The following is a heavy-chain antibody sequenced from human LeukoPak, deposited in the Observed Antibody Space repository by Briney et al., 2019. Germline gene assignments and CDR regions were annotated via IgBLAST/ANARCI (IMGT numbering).Heavy chain of an antibody. D-gene: IGHD3-22*01. CDR2: INPSGGST. CDR1: GYTFTSYY. Sequence: EAPVKVSCKASGYTFTSYYMHWVRRAPGQGLEWMGIINPSGGSTSYAQKFQGRVTMTRDMSTSTVYMELSSLRSEDTAVYYCARVRLYYYDSSGYYPQYFDYWGQGTLVTVSS. CDR3: ARVRLYYYDSSGYYPQYFDY. J-gene: IGHJ4*02. V-gene: IGHV1-46*01.